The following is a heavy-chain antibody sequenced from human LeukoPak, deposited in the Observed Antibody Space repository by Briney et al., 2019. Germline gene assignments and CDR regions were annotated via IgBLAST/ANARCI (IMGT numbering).Heavy chain of an antibody. V-gene: IGHV4-61*02. CDR2: IYASGST. D-gene: IGHD3-10*01. Sequence: SETLSLTCTVSYDSISSGAYYWTWIRQPAGRGLEWIGRIYASGSTNYNPFLKSRVTISIDTSKNQFSLKLSSVTAADTAVYYCARENYFYGDWGQGTLVTVSS. CDR3: ARENYFYGD. CDR1: YDSISSGAYY. J-gene: IGHJ4*02.